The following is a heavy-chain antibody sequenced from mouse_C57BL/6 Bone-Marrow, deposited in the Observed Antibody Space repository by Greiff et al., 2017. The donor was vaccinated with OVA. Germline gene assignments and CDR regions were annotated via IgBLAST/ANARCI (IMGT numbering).Heavy chain of an antibody. CDR3: ARTDGNYGYFDY. D-gene: IGHD2-1*01. V-gene: IGHV1-59*01. J-gene: IGHJ2*01. Sequence: QVQLQQPGAELVRPGTSVKLSCKASGYTFTSYWMHWVKQRPGQGLEWIGVIDTSDSYTNYNHKLKGQATLTVDTSSSTSYVQLSSLTSEDSAVYYGARTDGNYGYFDYWGQGTTLTVTS. CDR1: GYTFTSYW. CDR2: IDTSDSYT.